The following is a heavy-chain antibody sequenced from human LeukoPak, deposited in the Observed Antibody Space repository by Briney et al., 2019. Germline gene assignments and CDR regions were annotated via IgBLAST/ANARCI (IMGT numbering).Heavy chain of an antibody. CDR1: GFTFNFTFSDYY. V-gene: IGHV3-11*01. Sequence: GGSLRLSCAASGFTFNFTFSDYYMNWIRQAPGKGLEWVSYISSSGSAIYYADSVKGRFTISRDNAKNSLYLQMNSLRAEDTAVYYCARVRWAAAGPFHFDYWGQGTLVTVSS. J-gene: IGHJ4*02. D-gene: IGHD6-13*01. CDR2: ISSSGSAI. CDR3: ARVRWAAAGPFHFDY.